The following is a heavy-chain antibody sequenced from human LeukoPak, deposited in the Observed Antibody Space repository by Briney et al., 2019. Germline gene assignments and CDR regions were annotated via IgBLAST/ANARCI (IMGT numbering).Heavy chain of an antibody. D-gene: IGHD6-19*01. CDR1: GFTFSDYY. CDR2: ISSSGSTI. J-gene: IGHJ4*02. Sequence: GGSLRLSCAASGFTFSDYYMSWIRQAPGKGLEWVSYISSSGSTIYYADSVKGRFTISRDNAKNSLYLQMNSLRAEDTAVYYCARDRGSGWYSRGSGGPPYDYWGQGTLVTVSS. CDR3: ARDRGSGWYSRGSGGPPYDY. V-gene: IGHV3-11*01.